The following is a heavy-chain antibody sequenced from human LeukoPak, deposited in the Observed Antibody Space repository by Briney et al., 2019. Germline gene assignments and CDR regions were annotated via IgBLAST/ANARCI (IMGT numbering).Heavy chain of an antibody. J-gene: IGHJ4*02. D-gene: IGHD3-3*02. CDR1: GGSFSGYY. CDR3: ARVVRSGTHFFDY. V-gene: IGHV4-34*01. Sequence: PSETLSLTCAVYGGSFSGYYWSWIRQPPRKGLEWIGEINHSGSTNYNPSLKSRVTISVDTSKNQFFLKLSSVTAADTAVYYCARVVRSGTHFFDYWGQGTLVTVSS. CDR2: INHSGST.